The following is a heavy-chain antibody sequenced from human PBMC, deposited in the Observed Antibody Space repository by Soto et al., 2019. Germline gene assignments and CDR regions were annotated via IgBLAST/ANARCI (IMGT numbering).Heavy chain of an antibody. J-gene: IGHJ4*02. V-gene: IGHV4-59*01. D-gene: IGHD3-16*02. CDR3: ARLIRNYDYVWGSYRPYYFDY. CDR1: GGSISSYY. CDR2: IYYSGST. Sequence: QVQLQESGPGLVKPSETLSLTCTVSGGSISSYYWSWIRQPPGKGLEWIGYIYYSGSTNYNPSLTSRVTISVDTSKNQFSLKLSSVTAADTAVYYCARLIRNYDYVWGSYRPYYFDYWGQGTLVTVSS.